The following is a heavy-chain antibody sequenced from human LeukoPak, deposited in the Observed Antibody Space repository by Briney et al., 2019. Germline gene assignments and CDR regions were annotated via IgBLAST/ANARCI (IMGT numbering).Heavy chain of an antibody. Sequence: EASVKVSCTASGYTFTSYGISWVRQAPGQGLEWMGWISVYNGETSYAQKFQGRVTMTTDTSTSTASMELRSLRSDDTAVYYCARVIIAAARRFDPWGQGTLVTVSS. D-gene: IGHD6-13*01. J-gene: IGHJ5*02. V-gene: IGHV1-18*01. CDR1: GYTFTSYG. CDR2: ISVYNGET. CDR3: ARVIIAAARRFDP.